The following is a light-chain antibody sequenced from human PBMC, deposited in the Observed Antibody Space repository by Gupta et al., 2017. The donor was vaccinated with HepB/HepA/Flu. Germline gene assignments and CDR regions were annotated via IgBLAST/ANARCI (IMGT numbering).Light chain of an antibody. V-gene: IGKV1-33*01. CDR3: QQYDNLPLT. Sequence: DIQMTQSPSSLSASVGGRVTITCQASQDISNYLNWYQQKPGKAPKLLIYDASNLETGVPSRFSGSGSGTDFTFTISSLQPEDIATYYCQQYDNLPLTFGGGTKLEIK. J-gene: IGKJ4*01. CDR2: DAS. CDR1: QDISNY.